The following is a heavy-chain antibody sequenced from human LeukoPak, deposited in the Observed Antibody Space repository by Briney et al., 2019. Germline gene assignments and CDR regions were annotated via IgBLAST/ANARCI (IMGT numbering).Heavy chain of an antibody. CDR1: GGSISSGGYC. CDR2: IYYSGNT. J-gene: IGHJ3*02. V-gene: IGHV4-31*03. Sequence: SETLSLTCTVSGGSISSGGYCWSWIRQHPGKGLEWIGYIYYSGNTYYNASLKSRVTISIDTSKNQFSLKLSSVTAADTAVYYCARLGSLRNAFDIWGQGTMVAVSS. CDR3: ARLGSLRNAFDI. D-gene: IGHD3-10*01.